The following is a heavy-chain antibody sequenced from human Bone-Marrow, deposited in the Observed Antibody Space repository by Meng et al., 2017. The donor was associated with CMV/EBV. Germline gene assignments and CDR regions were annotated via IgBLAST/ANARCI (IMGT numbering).Heavy chain of an antibody. CDR2: IIPILGIA. CDR1: GRTFSSYA. J-gene: IGHJ6*02. CDR3: ARAGSDIVVVPVAIYYYYGMDV. Sequence: SVNVSCKASGRTFSSYAISWVRQAPGQGLEWMGGIIPILGIANYAQKFQGRVTITADKSTSTAYMELSSLRSEDTAVYYCARAGSDIVVVPVAIYYYYGMDVWGQGTTVTVSS. V-gene: IGHV1-69*10. D-gene: IGHD2-2*01.